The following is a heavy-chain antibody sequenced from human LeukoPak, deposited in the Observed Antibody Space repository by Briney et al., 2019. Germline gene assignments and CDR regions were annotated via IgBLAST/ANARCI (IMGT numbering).Heavy chain of an antibody. CDR2: IYYSGST. Sequence: SETLSLTCTVSGGSISSSSYYWGWIRQPPGKGLEWIGSIYYSGSTYYNPSLKSRVTISVDTSKNQFSLKLSSVTAADTAVYYCARGATMIPWGQGTLVTVSS. V-gene: IGHV4-39*01. J-gene: IGHJ4*02. CDR1: GGSISSSSYY. CDR3: ARGATMIP. D-gene: IGHD3-22*01.